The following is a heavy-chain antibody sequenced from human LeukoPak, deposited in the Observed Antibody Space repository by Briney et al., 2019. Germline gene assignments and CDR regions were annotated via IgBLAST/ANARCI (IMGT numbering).Heavy chain of an antibody. CDR1: GFTFSNYA. CDR2: ISGSGRST. CDR3: ARQPDDRSAWNNGQDFFDY. D-gene: IGHD1/OR15-1a*01. V-gene: IGHV3-23*01. J-gene: IGHJ4*02. Sequence: QPGGSLRLSCAASGFTFSNYAMSWVRQAPGKGLEWVSAISGSGRSTYYADSVKGRFTISRDNSKNTLYLQMNSLRAEDTALYYCARQPDDRSAWNNGQDFFDYWGQGTLVTVSS.